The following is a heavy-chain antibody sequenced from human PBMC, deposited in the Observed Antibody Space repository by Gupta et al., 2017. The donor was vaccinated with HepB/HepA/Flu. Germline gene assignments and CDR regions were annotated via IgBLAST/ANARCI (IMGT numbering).Heavy chain of an antibody. CDR2: ITISGHTT. CDR3: ANEIRPNDY. Sequence: EVQLLESGGGLEQPGGSLRLSCAASGFTFSSHAMSWVRQAPGKGLEWVSSITISGHTTYYADSVKGRFTIYRDNSKNTVFLQMNSLRVEDTAVYFCANEIRPNDYWGQGTLVTVSS. J-gene: IGHJ4*02. CDR1: GFTFSSHA. V-gene: IGHV3-23*01.